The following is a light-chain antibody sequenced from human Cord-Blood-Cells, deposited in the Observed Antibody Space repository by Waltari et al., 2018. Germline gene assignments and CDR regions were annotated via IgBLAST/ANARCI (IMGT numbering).Light chain of an antibody. V-gene: IGLV2-23*01. Sequence: QSALTQPASVSGSPGQSITISCTGTSSDVGSYNLVSWYQQHPGKAPKLMFYEGSKRPSGVSNRCSGSKSGNTASLTISGLQAEDEADYYCCSYAGSLWVFGGGTKLTVL. CDR3: CSYAGSLWV. CDR1: SSDVGSYNL. J-gene: IGLJ3*02. CDR2: EGS.